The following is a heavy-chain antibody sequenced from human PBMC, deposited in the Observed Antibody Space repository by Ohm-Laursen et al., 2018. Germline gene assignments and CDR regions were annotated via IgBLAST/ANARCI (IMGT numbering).Heavy chain of an antibody. V-gene: IGHV4-28*03. CDR3: ARVTRDGYNYAFDI. CDR2: IYYSGST. J-gene: IGHJ3*02. Sequence: GTLSLTCTVSGYSISSSNWWGWIRQPPGKGLEWIGYIYYSGSTYYNPSLKSRVTMSVDTSKNQFSLKLSSVTAVDTDVYYCARVTRDGYNYAFDIWGQGTMVTVSS. CDR1: GYSISSSNW. D-gene: IGHD5-24*01.